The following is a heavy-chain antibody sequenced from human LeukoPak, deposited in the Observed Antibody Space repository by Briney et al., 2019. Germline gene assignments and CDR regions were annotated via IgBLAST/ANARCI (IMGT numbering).Heavy chain of an antibody. CDR3: ASSPSGSYYVDY. CDR2: ISSSGGST. D-gene: IGHD1-26*01. J-gene: IGHJ4*02. V-gene: IGHV3-23*01. CDR1: GFTFSSYA. Sequence: GGSLRLSCAASGFTFSSYAMSWVRQAPGEGLEWVSAISSSGGSTYYADSVKGRFTISRDNSKNTLFLQMSSLRAEDTAVYYCASSPSGSYYVDYWGQGTLVTVSS.